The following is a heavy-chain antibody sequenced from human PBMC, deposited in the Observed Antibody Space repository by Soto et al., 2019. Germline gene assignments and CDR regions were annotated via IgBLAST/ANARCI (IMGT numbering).Heavy chain of an antibody. CDR3: ARGYYDYIWGSYPLVY. CDR1: GFTFSSHW. D-gene: IGHD3-16*02. Sequence: EVQLVESGGGWVQPGGSLRLSCAASGFTFSSHWMSWVRQAPGKGLEWLASIKQDGSEKHDVDSVNGRFTISRDNAKNSLYLQMNSLRVEDTAVDYCARGYYDYIWGSYPLVYWGQGTLVTVSS. J-gene: IGHJ4*02. CDR2: IKQDGSEK. V-gene: IGHV3-7*01.